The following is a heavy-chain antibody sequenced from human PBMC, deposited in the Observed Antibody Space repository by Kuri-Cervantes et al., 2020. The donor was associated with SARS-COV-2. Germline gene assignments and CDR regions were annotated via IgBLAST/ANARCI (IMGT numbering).Heavy chain of an antibody. J-gene: IGHJ3*02. CDR1: GFTCSSYS. CDR3: ASLGAFGI. CDR2: MSSSSSTI. Sequence: ESLKISLAASGFTCSSYSMNWVRQSPGKGLEWVSYMSSSSSTIYYADSVKGRFTISRDNAKNSLYLQMNSLRAEDTAVYYCASLGAFGIWGQGKMVNVSS. V-gene: IGHV3-48*01.